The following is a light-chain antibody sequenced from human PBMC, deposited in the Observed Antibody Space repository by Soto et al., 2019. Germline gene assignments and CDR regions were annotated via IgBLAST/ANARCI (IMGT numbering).Light chain of an antibody. J-gene: IGKJ2*01. CDR1: QSISSW. Sequence: DIRMTQSPSTLSASVGDRVTITCRASQSISSWLAWYQQKPGKAPKLLIYDASSLESGVPSRFRGSGSGTEFTLTISSLQPDGFATYYCQQYNSSPYTFGQGTKLEIK. CDR3: QQYNSSPYT. CDR2: DAS. V-gene: IGKV1-5*01.